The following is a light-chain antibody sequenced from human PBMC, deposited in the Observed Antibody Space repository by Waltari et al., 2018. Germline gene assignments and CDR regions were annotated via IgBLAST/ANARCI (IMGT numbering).Light chain of an antibody. CDR2: WGS. Sequence: DIVMTQSPLSLPVTTGEPASISGTCSQCLWRSNGYNYLAWYLQKQGQSPQLLIYWGSNRGSGVPDRFSGSGSGTDFTLKISRVEAEDVGVYYCMQDLQTPYTFGQGTKLEIK. J-gene: IGKJ2*01. V-gene: IGKV2-28*01. CDR1: QCLWRSNGYNY. CDR3: MQDLQTPYT.